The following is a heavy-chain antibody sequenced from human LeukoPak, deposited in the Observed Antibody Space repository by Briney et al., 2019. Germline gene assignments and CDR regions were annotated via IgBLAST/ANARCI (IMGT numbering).Heavy chain of an antibody. J-gene: IGHJ6*02. CDR3: AKDIYGSGSYYGNGLDV. CDR1: DGSISNHY. Sequence: SETLSLTCTVSDGSISNHYWSWIRQPPGKGLEWIGNINYSGSTKYNPSLKSRVAMSADTSKNQFSLKLSSVTAADTAVYYCAKDIYGSGSYYGNGLDVWGRGTTVTVSS. D-gene: IGHD3-10*01. CDR2: INYSGST. V-gene: IGHV4-59*11.